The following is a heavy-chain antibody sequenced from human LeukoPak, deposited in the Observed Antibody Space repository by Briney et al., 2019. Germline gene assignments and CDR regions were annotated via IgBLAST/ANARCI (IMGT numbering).Heavy chain of an antibody. CDR1: RFTVSSNY. CDR3: ARLLDGSGSYYAFDI. J-gene: IGHJ3*02. D-gene: IGHD3-10*01. CDR2: IYSGGST. V-gene: IGHV3-66*04. Sequence: GGSLRLSCAASRFTVSSNYMSWVRQAPGKGLEWVSVIYSGGSTYYADSVKGRFTISRDNSKNTLYLQMNSLRAEDTAMYYCARLLDGSGSYYAFDIWGQGTMVTVSS.